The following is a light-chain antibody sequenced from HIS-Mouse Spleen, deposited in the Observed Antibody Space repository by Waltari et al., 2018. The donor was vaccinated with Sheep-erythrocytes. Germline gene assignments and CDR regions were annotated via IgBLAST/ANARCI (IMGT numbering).Light chain of an antibody. Sequence: QSALTQPASVSGSPGQSITISCTGTSLDVGGYNLVSCYQHHPGKAPKLMIYEGSKRPSGVSNRFSGSKSGNTASLTISGLQAEDEADYYCCSYAGSSTPWVFGGGTKLTVL. J-gene: IGLJ3*02. CDR2: EGS. CDR3: CSYAGSSTPWV. V-gene: IGLV2-23*01. CDR1: SLDVGGYNL.